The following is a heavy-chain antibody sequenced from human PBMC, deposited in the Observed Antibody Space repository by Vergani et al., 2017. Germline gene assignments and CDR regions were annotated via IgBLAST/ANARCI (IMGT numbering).Heavy chain of an antibody. V-gene: IGHV1-2*04. D-gene: IGHD3-9*01. J-gene: IGHJ3*02. CDR3: ARGVGYDILTGYPDAFDI. CDR1: GYTFTGYY. CDR2: INPNSGGT. Sequence: QVQLVQSGAEVKKPGASVKVSCKASGYTFTGYYMHWVRQAPGQGLEWMGWINPNSGGTNYAQKFQGWVTMTRDTSISTAYMELSRLRSDDTAVYYCARGVGYDILTGYPDAFDIWGQVTMVTVSS.